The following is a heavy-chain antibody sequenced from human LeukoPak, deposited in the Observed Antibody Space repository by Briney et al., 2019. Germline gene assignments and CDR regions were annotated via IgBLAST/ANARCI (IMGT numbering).Heavy chain of an antibody. Sequence: GGSLRLSCAASGFTFSSYAMSWVRQAPGKGLEWVSAISGSGGSTYYADSVKGRFTISRDNSKNTLYLQMNSLRAEDTAVYYCAKDGLGEQRLAHFDYWGQGTLVTVSS. D-gene: IGHD6-25*01. CDR3: AKDGLGEQRLAHFDY. V-gene: IGHV3-23*01. CDR1: GFTFSSYA. CDR2: ISGSGGST. J-gene: IGHJ4*02.